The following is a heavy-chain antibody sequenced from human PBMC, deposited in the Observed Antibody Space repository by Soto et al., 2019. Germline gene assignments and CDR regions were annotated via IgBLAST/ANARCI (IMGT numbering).Heavy chain of an antibody. CDR1: GYSFTSYW. CDR3: ARIKQWLVAQMGQGYYYYGMDV. J-gene: IGHJ6*02. CDR2: IYPGDSDT. D-gene: IGHD6-19*01. Sequence: GESLKISCKGSGYSFTSYWIGWVRQMPGKGLEWMGIIYPGDSDTRYSPSFQGQVTISADKSISTAYLQWSSLKASDTAMYYCARIKQWLVAQMGQGYYYYGMDVWGQGATVTVS. V-gene: IGHV5-51*01.